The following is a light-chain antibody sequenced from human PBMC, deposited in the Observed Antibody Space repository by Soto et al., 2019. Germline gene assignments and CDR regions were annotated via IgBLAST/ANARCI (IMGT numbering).Light chain of an antibody. Sequence: IQLTQSPSSLSASVGNRVTITCRASQSISSWLAWYQQKPGRAPKLLIYKASNLESGVPSRFSGSGSGTEFTLTISSLQPDDFATYYCQQYNRYSRTFGQGTKVDI. J-gene: IGKJ1*01. CDR3: QQYNRYSRT. V-gene: IGKV1-5*03. CDR1: QSISSW. CDR2: KAS.